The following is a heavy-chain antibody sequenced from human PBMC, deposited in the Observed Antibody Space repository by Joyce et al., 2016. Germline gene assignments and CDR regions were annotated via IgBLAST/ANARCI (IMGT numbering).Heavy chain of an antibody. CDR3: TTPSCAN. CDR2: IKSDDSRI. Sequence: EVHLVESGGGLVQPGGSLRLSCAASGIIFSSKEMNWVGQAPGKGLEWISSIKSDDSRIHYEDSVRGRFTISRDNARNSLYLEMNYLRVEDTAIYYCTTPSCANWGQGSLVTVSS. CDR1: GIIFSSKE. J-gene: IGHJ4*02. D-gene: IGHD2-2*01. V-gene: IGHV3-48*03.